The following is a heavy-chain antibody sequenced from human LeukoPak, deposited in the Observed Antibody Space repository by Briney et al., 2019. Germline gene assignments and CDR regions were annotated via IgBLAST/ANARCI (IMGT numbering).Heavy chain of an antibody. V-gene: IGHV1-3*01. J-gene: IGHJ4*02. Sequence: ASVKVSCKASGYTFTSYAMHWVRQAPGQRLEWMGWINAGNGNTKYSQKFQGRVTITRDTSASTAYMELSSLRSEDTAVYYCARVPDIYCPSTSCVDYWGQGTLVTVSS. CDR3: ARVPDIYCPSTSCVDY. CDR1: GYTFTSYA. CDR2: INAGNGNT. D-gene: IGHD2-2*01.